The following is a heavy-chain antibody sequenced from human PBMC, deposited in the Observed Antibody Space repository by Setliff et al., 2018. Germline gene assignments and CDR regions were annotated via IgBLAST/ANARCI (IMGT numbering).Heavy chain of an antibody. D-gene: IGHD2-21*01. J-gene: IGHJ5*02. CDR1: GYRLIEVS. Sequence: ASVKVSCKVSGYRLIEVSMHWVRQAPGKGLEWMGGFDPEDEETIYAQNFQGRVTITADKSTSTAYMDLSSLRSEDSAVYYCARDRGGTAIANWFDRWGQGTLVTVSS. V-gene: IGHV1-24*01. CDR3: ARDRGGTAIANWFDR. CDR2: FDPEDEET.